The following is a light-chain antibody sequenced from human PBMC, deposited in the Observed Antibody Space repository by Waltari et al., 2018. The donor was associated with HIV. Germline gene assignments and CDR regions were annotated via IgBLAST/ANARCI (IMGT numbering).Light chain of an antibody. V-gene: IGLV1-47*01. CDR2: ESD. J-gene: IGLJ3*02. CDR1: SSNLGSHF. CDR3: AAWDNYLNAWV. Sequence: QSVLTQPPSTSATPGQRVTILCSGASSNLGSHFVSWYQPLPGATPKLLIYESDRRPSGVPDRFSGSESGTSASLAISGLRSEDEADYYCAAWDNYLNAWVFGGGTRVTVL.